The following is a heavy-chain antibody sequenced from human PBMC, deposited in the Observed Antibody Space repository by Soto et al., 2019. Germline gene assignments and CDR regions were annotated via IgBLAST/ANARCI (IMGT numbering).Heavy chain of an antibody. J-gene: IGHJ3*02. CDR1: GVSVRSVDYF. CDR2: IHYSGTT. V-gene: IGHV4-31*03. D-gene: IGHD3-16*01. CDR3: ARDFWGVANDALDI. Sequence: SETLSLTCSVSGVSVRSVDYFWTWLRQHPGKGLEWIGYIHYSGTTYYTPSLQSRLTMSLDTSNNRFSLNLSSVTAADTAIYYCARDFWGVANDALDIWGQGTVVTVSS.